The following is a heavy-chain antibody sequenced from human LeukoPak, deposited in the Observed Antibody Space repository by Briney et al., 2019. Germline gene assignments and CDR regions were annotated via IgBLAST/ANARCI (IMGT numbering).Heavy chain of an antibody. CDR3: ASSMVRGGGFDP. CDR1: GGSISSYY. V-gene: IGHV4-59*06. D-gene: IGHD3-10*01. CDR2: IYYSGST. Sequence: SETLSLTCTVSGGSISSYYWSWIRQHPGKGLEWIGYIYYSGSTYYNPSLKSRVTISVDTSKNQFSLKLSSVTAADTAVYYCASSMVRGGGFDPWGQGTLVTVSS. J-gene: IGHJ5*02.